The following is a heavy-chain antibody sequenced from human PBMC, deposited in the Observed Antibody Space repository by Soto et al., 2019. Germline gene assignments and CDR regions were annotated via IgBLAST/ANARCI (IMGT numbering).Heavy chain of an antibody. J-gene: IGHJ3*02. Sequence: SETLSLTCTVSGGPISSSSYYWGWIRQPPGKGLEWIGTIYYSGSTYYNSSLKSRVTISVDTSKNQFSLKLSSVTAADTAVYYCARHGSAWRRLWTYYGAFDIWGQGTMVTVSS. V-gene: IGHV4-39*01. CDR2: IYYSGST. D-gene: IGHD4-17*01. CDR3: ARHGSAWRRLWTYYGAFDI. CDR1: GGPISSSSYY.